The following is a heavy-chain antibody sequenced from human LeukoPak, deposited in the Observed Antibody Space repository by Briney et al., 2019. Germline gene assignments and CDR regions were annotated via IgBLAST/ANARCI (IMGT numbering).Heavy chain of an antibody. J-gene: IGHJ4*02. CDR3: ARISSYDSSAYPPGN. CDR1: GFTFSSYS. D-gene: IGHD3-22*01. V-gene: IGHV3-48*01. CDR2: ISSSSNTI. Sequence: GGSLRLSCAASGFTFSSYSMNWVRQAPGKGLEGVSYISSSSNTIYYADSVKGRFTISRDNAKKSLYLQMTSLRVEDTAVYYCARISSYDSSAYPPGNWGQGTLVTVSS.